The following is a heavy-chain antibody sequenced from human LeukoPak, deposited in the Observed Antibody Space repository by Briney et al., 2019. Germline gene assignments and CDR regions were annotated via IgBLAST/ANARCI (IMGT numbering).Heavy chain of an antibody. V-gene: IGHV3-7*01. Sequence: GGSLRLSCAGSGFTFSNYWMSWVRQAPGKGLEWVADIKRHGIEKHYVDAVKGRFTISRDNAKNSLYLQMNSLRAEDTAVYYCVLNMVGGQIFDFWGQGTLVTVSS. J-gene: IGHJ4*02. CDR2: IKRHGIEK. D-gene: IGHD3-10*01. CDR1: GFTFSNYW. CDR3: VLNMVGGQIFDF.